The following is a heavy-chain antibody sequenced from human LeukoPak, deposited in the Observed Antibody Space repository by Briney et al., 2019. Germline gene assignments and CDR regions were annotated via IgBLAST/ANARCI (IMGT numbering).Heavy chain of an antibody. CDR2: ICSSGSTI. D-gene: IGHD3-10*01. J-gene: IGHJ5*02. CDR3: ARAITMVPRVISWFDP. V-gene: IGHV3-11*01. CDR1: GFTFSDYY. Sequence: GGSLRLSCAASGFTFSDYYMSWIRQAPGKGLEWVSYICSSGSTIYYADSVKGRFTISRDNAKNSLYLQMNSLRAEDTAVYYCARAITMVPRVISWFDPWGQGTLVTVSS.